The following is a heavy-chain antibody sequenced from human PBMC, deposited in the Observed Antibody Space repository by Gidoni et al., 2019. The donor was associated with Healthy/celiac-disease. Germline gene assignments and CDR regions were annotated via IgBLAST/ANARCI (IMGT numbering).Heavy chain of an antibody. Sequence: QVQLVESGGGVVQPGRSLRLSCAASGFTFSSYAMHWVRQAPGKGLECVAVISYDGSNKYYADSVKGRFTISRDNSKNTLYLQMNSLRAEDTAVYYCARGIGRESYYFDYWGQGTLVTVSS. CDR1: GFTFSSYA. CDR3: ARGIGRESYYFDY. J-gene: IGHJ4*02. V-gene: IGHV3-30-3*01. D-gene: IGHD3-10*01. CDR2: ISYDGSNK.